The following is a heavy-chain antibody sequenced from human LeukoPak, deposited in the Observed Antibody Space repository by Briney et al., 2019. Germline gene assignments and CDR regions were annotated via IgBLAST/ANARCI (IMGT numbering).Heavy chain of an antibody. D-gene: IGHD1-26*01. CDR1: GGSISSYY. J-gene: IGHJ3*02. CDR3: ARGAMGATGAFDI. CDR2: IYYSGST. V-gene: IGHV4-59*01. Sequence: SETLSLTCTVSGGSISSYYWSWIRQPPGKGPEWIGYIYYSGSTNYNPSLKSRVTISVDTSKNQFSLKLSSVTAADTAVYYCARGAMGATGAFDIWGQGTMVTVSS.